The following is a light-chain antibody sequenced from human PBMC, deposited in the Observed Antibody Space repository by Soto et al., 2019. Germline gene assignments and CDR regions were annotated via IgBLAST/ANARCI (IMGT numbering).Light chain of an antibody. CDR1: QSVLYSSNNQNY. Sequence: DIVMTQSADSLAVSLGERATINCKSSQSVLYSSNNQNYLAWYQQKPGQPPKLLIYWASTRESGVPDRFSGSGSGTDFTLTIRSLQAEDVAVYYCQQYYSTPRTFGQGTKLEIK. V-gene: IGKV4-1*01. J-gene: IGKJ2*01. CDR3: QQYYSTPRT. CDR2: WAS.